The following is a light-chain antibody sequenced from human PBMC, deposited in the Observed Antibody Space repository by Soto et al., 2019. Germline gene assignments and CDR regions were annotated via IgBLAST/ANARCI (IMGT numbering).Light chain of an antibody. CDR3: NSYSSSTSLNYV. CDR2: EVS. Sequence: QSVLTQPASVSGSPGQSITISCTGTTNDVGGYNYVSWYQQHPGKAPKLLIFEVSSRPSGVSNRFSGSKSGNTASLTISALQAEDEEDYFCNSYSSSTSLNYVCGIGTKVTV. J-gene: IGLJ1*01. V-gene: IGLV2-14*01. CDR1: TNDVGGYNY.